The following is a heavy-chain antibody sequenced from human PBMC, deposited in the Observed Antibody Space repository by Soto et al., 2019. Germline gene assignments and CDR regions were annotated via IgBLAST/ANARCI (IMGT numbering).Heavy chain of an antibody. CDR1: GFTFSSYA. J-gene: IGHJ4*02. D-gene: IGHD5-18*01. Sequence: GGSLRLSCAASGFTFSSYAMHWVRQAPGKGLEWVAVISYDGSNKYYADSVKGRFTISRDNSKNTLYLQMNSLRAEDTAVYYCARDTRLYSYGYPIDYWGQGTLVTVSS. V-gene: IGHV3-30-3*01. CDR2: ISYDGSNK. CDR3: ARDTRLYSYGYPIDY.